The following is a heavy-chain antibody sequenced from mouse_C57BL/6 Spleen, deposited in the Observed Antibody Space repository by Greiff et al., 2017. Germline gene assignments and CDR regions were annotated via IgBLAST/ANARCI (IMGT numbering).Heavy chain of an antibody. V-gene: IGHV1-26*01. J-gene: IGHJ2*01. CDR1: GYTFTDYY. CDR2: INPNNGGT. Sequence: VQLQQSGPELVKPGASVKISCKASGYTFTDYYMNWVKQSHGKSLEWIGDINPNNGGTSYNQKFKGKDTLTVDKSSSTAYMELRSLTSEDSAVYYCARTTVVAPTLDYWGQGTTLTVSS. D-gene: IGHD1-1*01. CDR3: ARTTVVAPTLDY.